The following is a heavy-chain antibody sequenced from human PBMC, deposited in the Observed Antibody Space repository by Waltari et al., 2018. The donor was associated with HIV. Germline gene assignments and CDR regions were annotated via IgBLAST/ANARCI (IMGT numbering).Heavy chain of an antibody. D-gene: IGHD4-17*01. CDR1: TGYITQNYY. CDR2: VYSTGIS. Sequence: QLHLQESGPPLVQPSETLSLTCTVSTGYITQNYYWGWVRQSPGTGLEWIGTVYSTGISNYTPSLKIRLTLSRDSSRNQFSLTLTSVTAADTAVDFCATLKTVTGTVDDWGQGILVTVS. V-gene: IGHV4-39*01. J-gene: IGHJ4*01. CDR3: ATLKTVTGTVDD.